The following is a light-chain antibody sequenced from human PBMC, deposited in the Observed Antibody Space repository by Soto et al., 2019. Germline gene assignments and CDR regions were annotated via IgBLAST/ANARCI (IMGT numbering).Light chain of an antibody. CDR3: QQYDDIPPT. CDR1: QDITNY. Sequence: DIQMTQSPSSLTGSVGDSFTITCQASQDITNYLNWYQQKPGKAPKLLIYDASNLEPGVPSRFSGRGSGADFTFSISSLQPEDIATYYCQQYDDIPPTFGQGTRLEIK. CDR2: DAS. V-gene: IGKV1-33*01. J-gene: IGKJ5*01.